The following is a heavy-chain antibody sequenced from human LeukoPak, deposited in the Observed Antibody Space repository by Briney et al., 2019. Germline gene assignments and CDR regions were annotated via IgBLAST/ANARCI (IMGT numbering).Heavy chain of an antibody. CDR2: ISSNGGST. J-gene: IGHJ4*02. D-gene: IGHD3-10*01. Sequence: GGSLRLSCAASGFTFSSYAMHWVRQAPGKGLEYVSAISSNGGSTYYANSVKGRFTISRDNSKNTLYLQMNSLRAEDTAVYYCAKDQGRSTAGKDYWGQGTLVTVSS. CDR3: AKDQGRSTAGKDY. CDR1: GFTFSSYA. V-gene: IGHV3-64*01.